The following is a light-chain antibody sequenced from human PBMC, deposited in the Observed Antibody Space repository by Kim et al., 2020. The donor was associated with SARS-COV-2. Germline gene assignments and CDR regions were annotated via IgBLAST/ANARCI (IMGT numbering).Light chain of an antibody. CDR1: PSNIGGKT. V-gene: IGLV1-44*01. CDR2: NGN. Sequence: GHRGTISCTTRPSNIGGKTVSWYHQLPTAPPNLLLYNGNHRPSAAPARFSGSKSGTSASLAISGLQSEDEADYYCASWDDSLNAWVFGGGTQLTVL. J-gene: IGLJ3*02. CDR3: ASWDDSLNAWV.